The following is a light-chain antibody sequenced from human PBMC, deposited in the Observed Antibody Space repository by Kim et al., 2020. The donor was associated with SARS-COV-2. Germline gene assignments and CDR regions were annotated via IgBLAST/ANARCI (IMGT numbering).Light chain of an antibody. Sequence: DIQMTQSPSSLSASVGDRVTITCRASQSISSYLNWYQQKPGKAPKLLIYAASSLQSGVPSRFSGSGSGTDFALTISSLQPEDFATYYCQQSYSTPFTFGGGTKLEI. CDR1: QSISSY. CDR3: QQSYSTPFT. J-gene: IGKJ4*01. V-gene: IGKV1-39*01. CDR2: AAS.